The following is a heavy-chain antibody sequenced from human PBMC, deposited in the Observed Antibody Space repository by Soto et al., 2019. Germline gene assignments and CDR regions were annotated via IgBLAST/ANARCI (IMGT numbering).Heavy chain of an antibody. CDR3: ARQGTKPGGFNWFAP. Sequence: GESLKISCKCSGYSFTSYWIGWVRQIPGKGLEWMGIIYPVDSDTRYSPSFQGQVTISADKSISTAYLQWSSLKASDTAMYYCARQGTKPGGFNWFAPWGQGTLVTVSS. CDR1: GYSFTSYW. J-gene: IGHJ5*02. V-gene: IGHV5-51*01. CDR2: IYPVDSDT. D-gene: IGHD2-2*01.